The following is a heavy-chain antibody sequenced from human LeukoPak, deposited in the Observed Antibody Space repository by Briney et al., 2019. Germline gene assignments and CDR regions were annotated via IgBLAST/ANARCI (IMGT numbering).Heavy chain of an antibody. V-gene: IGHV3-66*02. D-gene: IGHD3-22*01. J-gene: IGHJ3*02. CDR1: GFTVSSNH. CDR3: ARDAYYYDQVGAFDI. Sequence: GGSLRLSCAASGFTVSSNHMSWVRQAPGKGLEWVSVIYSGGSTYYADSVKGRFTISRDNSKNTLYLQMNSLRAEDTAVYYCARDAYYYDQVGAFDIWGQGTMVTVSS. CDR2: IYSGGST.